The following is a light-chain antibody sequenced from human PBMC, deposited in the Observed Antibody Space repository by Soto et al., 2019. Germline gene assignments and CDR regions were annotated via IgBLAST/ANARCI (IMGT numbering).Light chain of an antibody. CDR3: CSFVGVTNDV. CDR2: NVT. V-gene: IGLV2-23*02. J-gene: IGLJ1*01. CDR1: GNAVSYQL. Sequence: SAVRQPGTVSGSRGQSNTISCSGNAVSYQLVSWYQQQPGKAPKLILYNVTRRPSGVSNRFSGFKSGTTASLKITGLQAEDEADYYCCSFVGVTNDVFGNGTKVTVL.